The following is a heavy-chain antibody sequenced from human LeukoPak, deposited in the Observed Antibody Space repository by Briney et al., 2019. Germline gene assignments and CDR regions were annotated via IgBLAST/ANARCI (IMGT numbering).Heavy chain of an antibody. CDR3: ARDGGSGWYDY. J-gene: IGHJ4*02. CDR1: GGSIKNYY. D-gene: IGHD6-19*01. V-gene: IGHV4-4*07. CDR2: MHTSGST. Sequence: PSETLSLTCTVSGGSIKNYYWNWIRQPAGKGLEWIVRMHTSGSTNHNPSLKSRVTTSVDTSKNQFSLKLTSVTAADTAVYYCARDGGSGWYDYWGQGILVTVSS.